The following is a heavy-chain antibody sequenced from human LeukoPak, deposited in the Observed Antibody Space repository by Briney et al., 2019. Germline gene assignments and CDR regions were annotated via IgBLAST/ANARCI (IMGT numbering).Heavy chain of an antibody. J-gene: IGHJ4*02. CDR1: GFTVSSNY. V-gene: IGHV3-66*01. Sequence: GGSLRLSCAVSGFTVSSNYMSWARQAPGKGLEWVSVIISGGSTYYADSVKGRFTISRDDSKNTVYLQMNSLRAEDTSVYFCARGGESSGYYYADYWGQGTLVTVSS. CDR3: ARGGESSGYYYADY. D-gene: IGHD3-22*01. CDR2: IISGGST.